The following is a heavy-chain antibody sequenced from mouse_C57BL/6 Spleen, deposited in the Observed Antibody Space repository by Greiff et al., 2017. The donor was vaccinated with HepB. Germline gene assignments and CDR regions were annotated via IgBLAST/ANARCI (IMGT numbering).Heavy chain of an antibody. Sequence: EVQLQQSGPELVKPGASVKISCKASGYTFTDYYMNWVKQSHGKSLEWIGDINPNNGGTSYNQKFKSKATLTVDKSSSTAYMELRSLTSEDSAVYYYARVPRGNYDAMDYWGQGTSVTVSS. CDR3: ARVPRGNYDAMDY. D-gene: IGHD2-1*01. J-gene: IGHJ4*01. CDR1: GYTFTDYY. V-gene: IGHV1-26*01. CDR2: INPNNGGT.